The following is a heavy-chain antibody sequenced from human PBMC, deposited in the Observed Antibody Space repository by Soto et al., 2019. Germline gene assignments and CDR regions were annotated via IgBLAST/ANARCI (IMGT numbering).Heavy chain of an antibody. Sequence: EVQLVESGGGLVKPGGSLRLSCAASGFTFSNAWMNWVRQAPGKGLEWVGRIKSKTDGGTTDYAAPVKGRFTISRDDSKNTLYPQMNSLKTEDTAVYYCTILTWGGGSGGVWGQGTTVTVSS. J-gene: IGHJ6*02. CDR1: GFTFSNAW. D-gene: IGHD2-15*01. CDR3: TILTWGGGSGGV. CDR2: IKSKTDGGTT. V-gene: IGHV3-15*07.